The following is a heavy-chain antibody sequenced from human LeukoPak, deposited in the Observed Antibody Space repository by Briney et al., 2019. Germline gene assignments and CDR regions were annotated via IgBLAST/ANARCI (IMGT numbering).Heavy chain of an antibody. CDR1: GFTFSNYG. Sequence: GGSLRLSCAASGFTFSNYGMNWVRQAPGKGLEWISYISSSSSLIYYADSVKGRFTISRDNAKNSLYLQMSSLRAEDTAVYYCARDYASDYWGQGTLVTVPS. CDR3: ARDYASDY. V-gene: IGHV3-48*04. CDR2: ISSSSSLI. D-gene: IGHD3-10*01. J-gene: IGHJ4*02.